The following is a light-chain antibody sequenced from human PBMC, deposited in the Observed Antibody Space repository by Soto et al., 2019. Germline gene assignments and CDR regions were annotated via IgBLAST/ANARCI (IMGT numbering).Light chain of an antibody. CDR2: GAS. CDR1: QSVSSSY. V-gene: IGKV3-20*01. J-gene: IGKJ1*01. Sequence: EILLTQSPGTLSLSPGERATLSCRARQSVSSSYLAWYQQRPGQAPRLLIYGASSRATGIPDRFSGSGSGTDFTLTISRLEPEDFAVYYCQQYGSSPWTFGQGTKLEIK. CDR3: QQYGSSPWT.